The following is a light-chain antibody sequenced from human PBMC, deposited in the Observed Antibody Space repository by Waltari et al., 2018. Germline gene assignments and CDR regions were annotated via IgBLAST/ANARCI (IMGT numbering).Light chain of an antibody. Sequence: QSVATQSPSASGAPGQRVTISCSGSKSNIGSSTVNWYQKVPGTAPRLLTYSNDQRPSGVPDRFSASKSGTSASLAISGLQSEDEADYYCATWDARLTAVVFGGGTKVTVL. V-gene: IGLV1-44*01. CDR3: ATWDARLTAVV. CDR1: KSNIGSST. CDR2: SND. J-gene: IGLJ2*01.